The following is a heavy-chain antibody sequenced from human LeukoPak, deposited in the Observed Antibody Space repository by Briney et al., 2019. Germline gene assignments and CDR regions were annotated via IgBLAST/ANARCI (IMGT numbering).Heavy chain of an antibody. J-gene: IGHJ4*02. CDR2: ITPSGDIT. V-gene: IGHV1-46*01. CDR1: GYTFSNYY. CDR3: ARPGSGSYLYYFDY. D-gene: IGHD1-26*01. Sequence: ASVKVSCKASGYTFSNYYMLWVRQAPGQGLEWMGIITPSGDITTYAQKFQGRVTLTRDLSTSTVFMELSSLRSEDTAVYYCARPGSGSYLYYFDYWGQGTLVTVSS.